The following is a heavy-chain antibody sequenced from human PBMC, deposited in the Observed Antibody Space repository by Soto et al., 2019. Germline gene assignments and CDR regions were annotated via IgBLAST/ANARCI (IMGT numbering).Heavy chain of an antibody. CDR2: INDRGTI. D-gene: IGHD3-9*01. CDR1: GGSFSGYY. J-gene: IGHJ2*01. Sequence: QVQLQQWGAGPLRPLETLSLTCGVSGGSFSGYYWAWIHQSPGKGLQWVGEINDRGTINYNPSLKSRVSISVDTSKNPYSLNLRSVTAADTAVYYCARESHDILTGPPWVWYFDLWGRGTLVTVSS. CDR3: ARESHDILTGPPWVWYFDL. V-gene: IGHV4-34*01.